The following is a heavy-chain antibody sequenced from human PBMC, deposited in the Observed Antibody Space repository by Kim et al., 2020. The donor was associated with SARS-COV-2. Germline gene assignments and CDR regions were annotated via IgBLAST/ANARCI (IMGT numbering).Heavy chain of an antibody. CDR2: MNPNSGNT. Sequence: ASVKVSCKASGYTFTSYDINWVRQATGQGLEWMGWMNPNSGNTGYAQKFQGRVTMTRNTSISTAYMELSSLRSEDTAVYYCVSSGSYLGGHFDYWGQGTLVTVSS. V-gene: IGHV1-8*01. D-gene: IGHD1-26*01. CDR3: VSSGSYLGGHFDY. J-gene: IGHJ4*02. CDR1: GYTFTSYD.